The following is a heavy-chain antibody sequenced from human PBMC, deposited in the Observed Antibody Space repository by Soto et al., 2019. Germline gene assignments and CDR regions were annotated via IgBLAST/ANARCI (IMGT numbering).Heavy chain of an antibody. V-gene: IGHV1-69*04. J-gene: IGHJ4*02. CDR3: ARGREDCSGGSCYFDY. D-gene: IGHD2-15*01. CDR1: GGTFSSYA. CDR2: IIPILGIA. Sequence: ASVKVSCKASGGTFSSYAISWVRQAPGQGLEWMGRIIPILGIANYAQKFQGRVTITADKSTSTAYMELSSLRSEDTAVYYCARGREDCSGGSCYFDYWGQGTLVTVSS.